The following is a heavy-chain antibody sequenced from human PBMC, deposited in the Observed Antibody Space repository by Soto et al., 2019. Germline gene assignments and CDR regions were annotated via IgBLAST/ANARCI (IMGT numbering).Heavy chain of an antibody. Sequence: EVQLVQSGAEVKKPGESLKISCKGSGYSFTSYWIGWVRQMPGKGLEWMGIIYPGDSDTRYSPSFQGQVTISADKSISTAYLQWSSLKASDTAMSYCARHPGYCSSTSCYYYYYGMDVWGQGTTVTVSS. D-gene: IGHD2-2*01. CDR2: IYPGDSDT. J-gene: IGHJ6*02. CDR1: GYSFTSYW. CDR3: ARHPGYCSSTSCYYYYYGMDV. V-gene: IGHV5-51*01.